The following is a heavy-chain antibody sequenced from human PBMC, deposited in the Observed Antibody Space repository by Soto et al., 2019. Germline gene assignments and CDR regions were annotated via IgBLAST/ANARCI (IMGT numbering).Heavy chain of an antibody. CDR2: ISGSGGST. V-gene: IGHV3-23*01. D-gene: IGHD3-22*01. J-gene: IGHJ4*02. Sequence: GGSLRLSCAASGFTFSSYAMSWVRQAPGKGLEWVSAISGSGGSTYYADSVKGRFTISRDNSKNTLYLQMNSRRAEDTAVYYCAKVSYYYDSSGYYYFDYWGQGTLVTVSS. CDR1: GFTFSSYA. CDR3: AKVSYYYDSSGYYYFDY.